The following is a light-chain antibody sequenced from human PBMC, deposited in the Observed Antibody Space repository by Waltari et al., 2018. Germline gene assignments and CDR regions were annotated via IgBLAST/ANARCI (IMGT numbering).Light chain of an antibody. CDR2: EVS. Sequence: IVMTQTQLSLSVTPGQPDSIPSQSSQSLLHTDGKTYLYWYLQKPGQPPQLLIYEVSKRFSGVPDRFSGSGSGTDFTLKISRVVAEDVGIYYCMQSLYLPGTFVQGPKLEI. CDR3: MQSLYLPGT. V-gene: IGKV2D-29*01. J-gene: IGKJ2*01. CDR1: QSLLHTDGKTY.